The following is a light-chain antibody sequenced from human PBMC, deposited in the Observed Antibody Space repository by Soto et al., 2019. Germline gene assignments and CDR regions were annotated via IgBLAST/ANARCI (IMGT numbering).Light chain of an antibody. J-gene: IGLJ1*01. CDR2: DVN. V-gene: IGLV2-11*01. CDR3: YSYAGTSHYV. Sequence: QSVLTQPRSVSGSPGQSVTISCTGAISDVGGYNYVSWYQQYPGKAPKLMIYDVNKRPSGVPDRFSGSKSGNTASLTISGLQAEDEADYYCYSYAGTSHYVFGTGTKVTV. CDR1: ISDVGGYNY.